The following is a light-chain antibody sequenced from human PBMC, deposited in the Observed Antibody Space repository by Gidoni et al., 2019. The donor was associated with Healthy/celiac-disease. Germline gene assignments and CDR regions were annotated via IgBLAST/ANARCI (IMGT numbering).Light chain of an antibody. V-gene: IGKV3-20*01. CDR3: QQYGSSPRT. J-gene: IGKJ1*01. CDR1: QSVSSSY. CDR2: GAS. Sequence: ELLLPQSPGTLSLAPGESATLSCRASQSVSSSYLAWYQQKPGQAPRLLIYGASSRATGIPDRFSGSGSGTDFTLTISRLEPEDFAVYYCQQYGSSPRTFGQGTKVEIK.